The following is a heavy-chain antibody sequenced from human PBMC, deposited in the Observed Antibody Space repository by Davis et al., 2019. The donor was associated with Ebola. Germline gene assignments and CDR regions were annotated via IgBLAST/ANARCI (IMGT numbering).Heavy chain of an antibody. J-gene: IGHJ6*02. CDR1: GFTFTNYW. V-gene: IGHV3-74*01. Sequence: GESLKISCAAFGFTFTNYWMHWVRQAPGKGLVWVSRINSDGSSINYADSVKGRFTISRDNAKNSLYLQMNSLRAEDTAVYYCARSLVWVQGVRRRYYGMDVWGQGTTVTVCS. CDR2: INSDGSSI. CDR3: ARSLVWVQGVRRRYYGMDV. D-gene: IGHD3-10*01.